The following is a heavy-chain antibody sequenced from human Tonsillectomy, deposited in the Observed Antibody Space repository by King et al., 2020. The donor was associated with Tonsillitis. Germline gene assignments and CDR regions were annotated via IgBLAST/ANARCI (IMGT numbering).Heavy chain of an antibody. J-gene: IGHJ2*01. Sequence: QLVQSGGGVVQPGGSLRLSCAASGFTFSSYGMHWVRQAPGKGLEWVAFIRYDGSYKYYADSVKGRFTISRDNSKNMLYLQMSSLRAEDTAVYYCAKEGSTGDYYDHWYFDLWGRGTLVTVSS. CDR3: AKEGSTGDYYDHWYFDL. CDR1: GFTFSSYG. V-gene: IGHV3-30*02. CDR2: IRYDGSYK. D-gene: IGHD3-22*01.